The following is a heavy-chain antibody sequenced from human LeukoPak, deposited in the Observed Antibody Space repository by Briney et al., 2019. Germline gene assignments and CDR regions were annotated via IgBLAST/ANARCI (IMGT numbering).Heavy chain of an antibody. CDR3: ARGPLGYCSSTSCYSNWFDP. D-gene: IGHD2-2*02. J-gene: IGHJ5*02. CDR1: GGSISSGDYY. CDR2: IYYSGST. V-gene: IGHV4-30-4*08. Sequence: SQTLSLTCTVSGGSISSGDYYWSWIRQPPGKGLERIGYIYYSGSTYYNPSLKSLATISVDSSKNQFSQKLSSVTAADTAVYYCARGPLGYCSSTSCYSNWFDPWSQGSLVTVYS.